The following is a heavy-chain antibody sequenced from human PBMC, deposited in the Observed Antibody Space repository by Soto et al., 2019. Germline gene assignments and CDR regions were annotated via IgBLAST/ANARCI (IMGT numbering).Heavy chain of an antibody. V-gene: IGHV3-23*01. J-gene: IGHJ4*02. CDR1: GFTFSSYA. D-gene: IGHD2-2*01. CDR3: AKVSGRCSSTSCYRFDY. CDR2: ISGSGGST. Sequence: EVQLLESGGGLVQPGGSLRLSCAASGFTFSSYAMSWVRQAPGKGLEWVSAISGSGGSTYYADSVKCRFTISRDNSKNTLYLQMNSLRAEDTAGYYCAKVSGRCSSTSCYRFDYWGQGTLVTVSS.